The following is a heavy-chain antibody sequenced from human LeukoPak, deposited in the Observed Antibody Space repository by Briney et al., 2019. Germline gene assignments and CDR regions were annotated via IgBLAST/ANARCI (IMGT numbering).Heavy chain of an antibody. CDR3: ARPLLGCSGGSCYSDWFDP. CDR1: GYTFTGYY. V-gene: IGHV1-2*02. CDR2: INPNSGGT. J-gene: IGHJ5*02. D-gene: IGHD2-15*01. Sequence: GASVKVSCKASGYTFTGYYMHWVRQAPGQGLEWMGWINPNSGGTNYAQKFQGRVTMTRDTSISTAYMELSRLRSEDTAVYYCARPLLGCSGGSCYSDWFDPWGQGTLVTVSS.